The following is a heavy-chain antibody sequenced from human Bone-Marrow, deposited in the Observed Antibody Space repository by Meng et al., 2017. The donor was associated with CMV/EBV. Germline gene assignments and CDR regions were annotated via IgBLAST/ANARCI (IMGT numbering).Heavy chain of an antibody. J-gene: IGHJ4*02. CDR3: AREDYYDSSGPVFDY. Sequence: GGTYRRYAIRWVRQAPGQGLEWMGGIIPIFGTANYAQKFKGRVTITTDESTSTAYMELSSLRSEDTAVYYCAREDYYDSSGPVFDYWGQGTLVTVSS. D-gene: IGHD3-22*01. CDR2: IIPIFGTA. V-gene: IGHV1-69*05. CDR1: GGTYRRYA.